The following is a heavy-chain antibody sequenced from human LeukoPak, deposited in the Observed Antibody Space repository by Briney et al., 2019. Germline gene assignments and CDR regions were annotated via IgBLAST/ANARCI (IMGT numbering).Heavy chain of an antibody. Sequence: TGGSLRLSCAASGFTFSSYGMHWVRQALGKGLEWVAVIWYDGSNEYYADSVKGRFTISRDNSKNTLYLQMNSLRAEDTAVYYCARDPGYCSGGSCPGDYWGQGTLVTVSS. CDR2: IWYDGSNE. J-gene: IGHJ4*02. D-gene: IGHD2-15*01. CDR3: ARDPGYCSGGSCPGDY. V-gene: IGHV3-33*01. CDR1: GFTFSSYG.